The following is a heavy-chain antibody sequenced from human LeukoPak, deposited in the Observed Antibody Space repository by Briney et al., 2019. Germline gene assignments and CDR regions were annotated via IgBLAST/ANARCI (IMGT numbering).Heavy chain of an antibody. Sequence: QPGRSLRLSCTASGFTFNSYAMAWVRQASGQGLEWVSTITAAGNVPWYSDSVRGRFTISRDNSESTVYLQMNGLRVEDTARYYCARDRDYPRDQFDYWGQGTVVSVSS. J-gene: IGHJ4*02. V-gene: IGHV3-23*01. CDR2: ITAAGNVP. D-gene: IGHD4-17*01. CDR3: ARDRDYPRDQFDY. CDR1: GFTFNSYA.